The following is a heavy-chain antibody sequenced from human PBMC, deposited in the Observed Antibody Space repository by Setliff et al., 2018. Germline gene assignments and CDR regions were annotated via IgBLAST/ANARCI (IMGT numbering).Heavy chain of an antibody. Sequence: SETLSLTCAVYGGSFSGYYWSWIRQPPGKGLEWIGEINHSGSTNYNPSLKSRVTISVDTSKNQFSLKLSSVTAADTAVYYCARPPPGSSGWSMIYYFDYWGQGTLVTVSS. CDR1: GGSFSGYY. J-gene: IGHJ4*02. V-gene: IGHV4-34*01. D-gene: IGHD6-19*01. CDR2: INHSGST. CDR3: ARPPPGSSGWSMIYYFDY.